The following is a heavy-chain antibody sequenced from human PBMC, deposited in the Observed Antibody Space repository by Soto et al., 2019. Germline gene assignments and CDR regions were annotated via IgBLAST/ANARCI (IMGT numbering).Heavy chain of an antibody. CDR2: ISGSGGST. J-gene: IGHJ4*02. CDR3: ANPPPIVRGVLLTPFDY. Sequence: GGSLRLSCAASGFTFSSYAMSWVRQAPGKGLEWVSAISGSGGSTYYADSVKGRFTISRDNSKNTLYLQMNSLRAEDTAVYYCANPPPIVRGVLLTPFDYWGQGTLVAVSS. D-gene: IGHD3-10*01. V-gene: IGHV3-23*01. CDR1: GFTFSSYA.